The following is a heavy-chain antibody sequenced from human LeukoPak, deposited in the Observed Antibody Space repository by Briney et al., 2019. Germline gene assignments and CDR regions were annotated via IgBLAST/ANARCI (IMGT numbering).Heavy chain of an antibody. J-gene: IGHJ5*02. Sequence: GASVKVSCKASGYTFTGYYMHWVRQAPGQGLEWMGWINPNSGGTNYAQKFQGRVTMPRDTSISTAYMELSRLRSDDPAVYYCGGGPPLKAFGFDSWGQGTLVTVSS. CDR3: GGGPPLKAFGFDS. CDR1: GYTFTGYY. CDR2: INPNSGGT. V-gene: IGHV1-2*02.